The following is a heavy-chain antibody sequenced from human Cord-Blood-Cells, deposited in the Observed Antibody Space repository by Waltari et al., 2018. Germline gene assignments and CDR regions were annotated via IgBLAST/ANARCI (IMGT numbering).Heavy chain of an antibody. CDR2: INHSGST. CDR1: GGSFSGYY. D-gene: IGHD3-10*01. Sequence: QVQLQQWGAGLLKPSETLSLTCAVYGGSFSGYYWSWIRQPPGKGLEWIGEINHSGSTNYNPSLKSRVTISVDTSKNQFSLKLSSVTAADTAVYYCAREGGYGSGSYYFDYWGQGTLVTVSS. V-gene: IGHV4-34*01. CDR3: AREGGYGSGSYYFDY. J-gene: IGHJ4*02.